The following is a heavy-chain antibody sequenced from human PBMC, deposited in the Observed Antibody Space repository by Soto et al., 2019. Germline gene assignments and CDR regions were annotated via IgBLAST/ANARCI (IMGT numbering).Heavy chain of an antibody. D-gene: IGHD4-17*01. CDR1: GGSISSGGYS. CDR2: IYHSGST. V-gene: IGHV4-30-2*01. CDR3: ARGMTTVTTFDY. J-gene: IGHJ4*02. Sequence: SETLSLTCAVSGGSISSGGYSCNWIRQPPGKGLEWIGYIYHSGSTYYNPSLKSRVTISVNRSKNQFSLKLSSVTAAVTAVYYFARGMTTVTTFDYWGQGTLVTVSS.